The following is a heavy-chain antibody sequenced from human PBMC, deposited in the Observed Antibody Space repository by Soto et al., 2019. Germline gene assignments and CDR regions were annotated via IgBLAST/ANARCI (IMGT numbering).Heavy chain of an antibody. J-gene: IGHJ6*02. V-gene: IGHV3-33*01. CDR1: GFTFISYG. D-gene: IGHD6-19*01. Sequence: QVQLVESGGGVVQPGRSLRLSCAASGFTFISYGMHWVRQAPGKGLEWVAVIWYDGSNKYYADSVRGRFTISRDNSKNTLYLQMNSLRAEDTAVYYCARVAVAGSDYGMDVWGQGTTVTVSS. CDR3: ARVAVAGSDYGMDV. CDR2: IWYDGSNK.